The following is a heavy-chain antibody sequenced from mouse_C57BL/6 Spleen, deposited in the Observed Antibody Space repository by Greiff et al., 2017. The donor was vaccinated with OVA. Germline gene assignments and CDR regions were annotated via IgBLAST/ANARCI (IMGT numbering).Heavy chain of an antibody. CDR3: ARFHYYGSSPYAMDD. Sequence: QVQLQQPGAELVKPGASVKMSCKASGYTFTSYWITWVKQRPGQGLEWIGDIYPGSGSTNYNEKLKSKATLTVDTSSSTAYMQLSSLTSEDSAVYYCARFHYYGSSPYAMDDWGQGTSVTVSS. J-gene: IGHJ4*01. V-gene: IGHV1-55*01. CDR2: IYPGSGST. D-gene: IGHD1-1*01. CDR1: GYTFTSYW.